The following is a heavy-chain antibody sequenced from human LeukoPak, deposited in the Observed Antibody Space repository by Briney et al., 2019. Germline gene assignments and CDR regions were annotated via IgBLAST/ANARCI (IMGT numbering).Heavy chain of an antibody. Sequence: GGTLRLSCAASGFTFSSYGMSWVRQAPGKGLEWVSAISGSGGSTYYADSVKGRFTISRDNSKNTLYLQMNSLRVEDTAVYYCARVPSIVGATYWGQGTLVTVSS. CDR2: ISGSGGST. CDR1: GFTFSSYG. V-gene: IGHV3-23*01. CDR3: ARVPSIVGATY. D-gene: IGHD1-26*01. J-gene: IGHJ4*02.